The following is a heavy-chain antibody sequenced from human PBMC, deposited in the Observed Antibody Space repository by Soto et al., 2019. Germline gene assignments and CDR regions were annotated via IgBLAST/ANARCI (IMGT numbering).Heavy chain of an antibody. V-gene: IGHV3-23*01. Sequence: EVQLLESGGGLVQPGGSLRLSCAASGFTFSSYAMSWVRQAPGKGLEWVSAISGSGGSTYYADSVKGRFTISRDNSKNTLYLQMNSLRAEDTAVYYCAKVGIAVAGTFRLNWFDPWGQGTLVTVSS. CDR1: GFTFSSYA. J-gene: IGHJ5*02. D-gene: IGHD6-19*01. CDR3: AKVGIAVAGTFRLNWFDP. CDR2: ISGSGGST.